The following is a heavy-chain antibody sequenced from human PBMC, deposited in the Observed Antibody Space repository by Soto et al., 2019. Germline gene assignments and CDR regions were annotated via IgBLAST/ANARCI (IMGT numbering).Heavy chain of an antibody. Sequence: GLHRHPKTAAWCNIVNYAMHWVRQDPSKGLEWVAVISYDGSNKYYADSVKGRFTISRDNSKNTLYLQMNSLRAEDTAVYYCAKPNTPGIAAAGFDYWGQGTLVTVSS. CDR3: AKPNTPGIAAAGFDY. D-gene: IGHD6-13*01. J-gene: IGHJ4*02. V-gene: IGHV3-30*18. CDR1: WCNIVNYA. CDR2: ISYDGSNK.